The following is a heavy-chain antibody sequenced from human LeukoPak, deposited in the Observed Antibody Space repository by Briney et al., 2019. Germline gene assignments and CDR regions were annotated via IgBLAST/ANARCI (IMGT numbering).Heavy chain of an antibody. CDR1: GGSISSYY. J-gene: IGHJ3*02. Sequence: SETLSLTCTVSGGSISSYYWSWIRQPPGKGLEWIGYIYYSGSTNYNPSLKSRVTISVDTSKNQFSLKLSSVTAADTAVYYCARGRFYSSGWYGAFDIWGQGTMVTVSS. CDR2: IYYSGST. D-gene: IGHD6-19*01. V-gene: IGHV4-59*01. CDR3: ARGRFYSSGWYGAFDI.